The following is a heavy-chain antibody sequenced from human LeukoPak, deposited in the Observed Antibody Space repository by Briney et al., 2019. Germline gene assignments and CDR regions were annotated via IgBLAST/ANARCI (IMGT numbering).Heavy chain of an antibody. Sequence: SETLYLTCTVSGGSISSYYWSWIRQPPGEGLEWIGNIYYSGSTNYNPSLKSRVTISADTSKNQFSLKLSSVTAADTAVYYCARDHREMATTDAFDIWGQGTMVTVSS. CDR2: IYYSGST. D-gene: IGHD5-24*01. CDR1: GGSISSYY. V-gene: IGHV4-59*01. CDR3: ARDHREMATTDAFDI. J-gene: IGHJ3*02.